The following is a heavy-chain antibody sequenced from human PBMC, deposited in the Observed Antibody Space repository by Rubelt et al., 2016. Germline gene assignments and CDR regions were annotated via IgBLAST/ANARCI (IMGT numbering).Heavy chain of an antibody. CDR3: AREGLPNY. Sequence: GPGLVKPSQTLSLTCAVYGGSFSGYYWSWIRQPPGKGLEWIGEINHSGSTNYNPSLKSRVTISVDTSKNQFSLKLSSVTAADTAVYYCAREGLPNYWGQGTLVTVSS. J-gene: IGHJ4*02. CDR1: GGSFSGYY. V-gene: IGHV4-34*01. CDR2: INHSGST. D-gene: IGHD5-12*01.